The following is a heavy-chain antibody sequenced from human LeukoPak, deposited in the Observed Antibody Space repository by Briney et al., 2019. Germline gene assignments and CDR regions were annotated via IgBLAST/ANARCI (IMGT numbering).Heavy chain of an antibody. Sequence: GGSLRLSCAAPKFTFSTSALSWVRQAPGRGLEWVSGISGSGAKTYYPDSVKGRFTISRDNSKSTLYLQMNSLRVEDTAVYYCAKDPMWFGEGDYKYYMDVWGKGTTVTVSS. D-gene: IGHD3-10*01. V-gene: IGHV3-23*01. CDR3: AKDPMWFGEGDYKYYMDV. CDR2: ISGSGAKT. J-gene: IGHJ6*03. CDR1: KFTFSTSA.